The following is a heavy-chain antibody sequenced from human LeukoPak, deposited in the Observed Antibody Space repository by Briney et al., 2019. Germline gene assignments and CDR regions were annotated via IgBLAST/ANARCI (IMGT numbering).Heavy chain of an antibody. CDR1: GFTVSTNY. CDR2: IYSGGST. CDR3: ARSSVYYDAFDI. D-gene: IGHD3-10*01. V-gene: IGHV3-66*01. J-gene: IGHJ3*02. Sequence: GGSLRLSCAASGFTVSTNYMSWVRQAPGKGLEWVSVIYSGGSTYYADSVKGRFTISRDNSKNTLYLQMNSLRAEDTAVYYCARSSVYYDAFDIWGQGTMVTVSS.